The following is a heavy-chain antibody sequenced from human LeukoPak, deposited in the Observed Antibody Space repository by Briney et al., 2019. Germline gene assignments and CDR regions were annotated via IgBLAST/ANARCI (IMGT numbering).Heavy chain of an antibody. V-gene: IGHV3-20*04. J-gene: IGHJ4*02. CDR1: GFNFDDYG. Sequence: GGSLRLSCAASGFNFDDYGMTWVRHIPGKGLEWVAGVNSNGRSAGYAASVRGRFTISRDNTKNSLYLEMGSLRLEDTAFYYCTRGYSTRHFPFDSWGQGTLVTVSS. D-gene: IGHD5-18*01. CDR2: VNSNGRSA. CDR3: TRGYSTRHFPFDS.